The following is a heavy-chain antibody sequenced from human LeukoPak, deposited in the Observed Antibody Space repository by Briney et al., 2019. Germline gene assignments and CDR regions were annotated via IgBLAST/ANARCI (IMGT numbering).Heavy chain of an antibody. Sequence: LPGGSLRLSCAASGFTFDDYAMHWVRQAPGKGLEWVSGISWNSGSRVYVDSVKGRFTISRDNAKDSLYLQMDSLRPEDMALYYCATDVSLGFCSGGSCSAHFDSWDQGTLVTVSS. CDR3: ATDVSLGFCSGGSCSAHFDS. J-gene: IGHJ4*02. D-gene: IGHD2-15*01. V-gene: IGHV3-9*03. CDR2: ISWNSGSR. CDR1: GFTFDDYA.